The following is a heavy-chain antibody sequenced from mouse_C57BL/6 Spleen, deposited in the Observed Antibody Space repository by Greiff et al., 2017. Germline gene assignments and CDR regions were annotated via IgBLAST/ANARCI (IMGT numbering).Heavy chain of an antibody. V-gene: IGHV1-54*01. Sequence: QVLLQQSGAELVRPGTSVKVSCKASGYAFTNYLIEWVKQRPGKGLEWIGVINPGSGGTNYNEKFKGKATLTADKSSSTAYMQLSSLTSEDSAVYFCARSLGVLLFAYWGQGTLVTVSA. CDR2: INPGSGGT. D-gene: IGHD1-2*01. CDR1: GYAFTNYL. J-gene: IGHJ3*01. CDR3: ARSLGVLLFAY.